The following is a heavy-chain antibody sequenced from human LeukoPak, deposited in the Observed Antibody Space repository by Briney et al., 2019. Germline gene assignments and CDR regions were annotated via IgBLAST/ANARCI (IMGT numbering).Heavy chain of an antibody. D-gene: IGHD2-15*01. V-gene: IGHV3-21*01. CDR1: GFTFSDYS. Sequence: KSGGSLRLSCAASGFTFSDYSMSWVRQAPGKGLEWISSISTSGTFIYYADSVKGRFTISRDNAKNSLYLQMNSLRAEDTAVYYCAREGDIVVVVAAPDAFDIWGQGTMVTVSS. J-gene: IGHJ3*02. CDR2: ISTSGTFI. CDR3: AREGDIVVVVAAPDAFDI.